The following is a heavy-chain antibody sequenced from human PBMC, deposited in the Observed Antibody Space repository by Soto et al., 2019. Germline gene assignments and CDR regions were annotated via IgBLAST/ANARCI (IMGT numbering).Heavy chain of an antibody. CDR2: IYYSGST. CDR1: GGSISSGDYY. J-gene: IGHJ5*02. V-gene: IGHV4-30-4*01. CDR3: ARGGHDYGDPGWFDP. D-gene: IGHD4-17*01. Sequence: QVQLQESGPGLVKPSQTLSLTCTVSGGSISSGDYYWSWIRQPPGKGLEWIGYIYYSGSTYYNPSLKSRVTISVDTSKTQFSLKLSSVTAADTAVYYCARGGHDYGDPGWFDPWGQGTLVTVSS.